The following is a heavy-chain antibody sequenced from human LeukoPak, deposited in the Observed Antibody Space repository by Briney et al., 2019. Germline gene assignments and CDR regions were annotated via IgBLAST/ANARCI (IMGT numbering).Heavy chain of an antibody. J-gene: IGHJ4*02. CDR1: GGSISSYY. D-gene: IGHD5-24*01. V-gene: IGHV4-59*08. CDR2: IYYSGST. Sequence: SETLSLTCTVSGGSISSYYWSWIRQPPGKGLEWIGYIYYSGSTNYNPSLKSRVTISVDTSKNQFSLKLSSVTAADTAVYYCARHHGEMATIAFDYWGRGTLVTVSS. CDR3: ARHHGEMATIAFDY.